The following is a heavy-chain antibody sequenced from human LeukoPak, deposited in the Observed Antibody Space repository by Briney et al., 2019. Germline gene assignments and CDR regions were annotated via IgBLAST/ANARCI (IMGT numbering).Heavy chain of an antibody. Sequence: SGTLSLTCTVSGGSISSSSYYWGWIRQPPGKGLEWIGSIYYSGSTYYNPSLKSRVTISVDTSKNQFSLKLSSVTAADTAVYYCATEAPTDVALSEAFDIWGQGTMVTVSS. D-gene: IGHD4-17*01. V-gene: IGHV4-39*07. CDR1: GGSISSSSYY. CDR3: ATEAPTDVALSEAFDI. J-gene: IGHJ3*02. CDR2: IYYSGST.